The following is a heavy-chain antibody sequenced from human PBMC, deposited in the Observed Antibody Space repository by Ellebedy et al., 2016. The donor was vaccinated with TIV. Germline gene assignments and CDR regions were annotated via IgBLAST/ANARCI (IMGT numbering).Heavy chain of an antibody. Sequence: SETLSLXCAVYGGSFSGYYWSWIRQPPGKGLEWIGEINHSGSTNYNPSLKSRVTISVDTSKNQFSLKLSSVTAADTAVYYCARAFSYGSSVGHFDYWGQGTLVTVSS. CDR1: GGSFSGYY. CDR3: ARAFSYGSSVGHFDY. D-gene: IGHD6-13*01. CDR2: INHSGST. V-gene: IGHV4-34*09. J-gene: IGHJ4*02.